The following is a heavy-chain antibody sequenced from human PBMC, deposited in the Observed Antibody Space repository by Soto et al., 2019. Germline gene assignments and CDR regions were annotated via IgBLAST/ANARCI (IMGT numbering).Heavy chain of an antibody. CDR3: ARDHGIAAAVDYYYSYGMDV. CDR2: INAGNGNT. CDR1: GYTFTSYA. Sequence: QVQLVQSGAEVKKPGASVKVSCKASGYTFTSYAMHWVRQAPGQRLEWMGWINAGNGNTKYSQKFQGRVTITRDTSASTAYMELSSLRSEDTAVYYCARDHGIAAAVDYYYSYGMDVWGQGTTVTVSS. J-gene: IGHJ6*02. D-gene: IGHD6-13*01. V-gene: IGHV1-3*01.